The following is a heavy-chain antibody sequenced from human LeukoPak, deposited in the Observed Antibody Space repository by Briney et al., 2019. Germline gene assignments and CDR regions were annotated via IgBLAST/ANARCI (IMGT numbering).Heavy chain of an antibody. CDR2: IYSGGST. D-gene: IGHD3-10*01. CDR1: WFTVSSNY. Sequence: GGSLRLSCAASWFTVSSNYMSWVRQAPGKGLEWVSVIYSGGSTYYADSVKGRFTISRDDAKNTLYLQMNSLRAEDTAVYYCARETEYYGSGSYYIGYWGQGTLVTVSS. J-gene: IGHJ4*02. CDR3: ARETEYYGSGSYYIGY. V-gene: IGHV3-53*01.